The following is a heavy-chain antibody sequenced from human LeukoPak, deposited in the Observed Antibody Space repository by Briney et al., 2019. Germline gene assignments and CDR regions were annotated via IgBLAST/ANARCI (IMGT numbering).Heavy chain of an antibody. CDR2: IYSGGNT. V-gene: IGHV3-66*01. Sequence: QSGGSLRLSCAASGFTVSNNFMTWVRQAPGKGPECVSVIYSGGNTYYADSVKGRFTISRDNSKNTLYLQMNSLRAEDTAVYYCARGQRTGDLDAFDIWGQGTMVTVSS. CDR1: GFTVSNNF. D-gene: IGHD4-17*01. J-gene: IGHJ3*02. CDR3: ARGQRTGDLDAFDI.